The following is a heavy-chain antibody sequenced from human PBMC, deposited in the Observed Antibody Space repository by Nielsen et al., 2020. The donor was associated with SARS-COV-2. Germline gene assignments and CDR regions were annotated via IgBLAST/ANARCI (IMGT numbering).Heavy chain of an antibody. D-gene: IGHD3-22*01. Sequence: ASVKVSCKASGYSFTAHYIHWVRQAPGQGLEWMGRINPNSGGTNFAQRFQGRVTMTRDTSITTAYMELSRLRSDDSAVYYCAREDDSSGWLEVRYLDYWGQGTLVTVSS. CDR3: AREDDSSGWLEVRYLDY. V-gene: IGHV1-2*06. CDR1: GYSFTAHY. CDR2: INPNSGGT. J-gene: IGHJ4*02.